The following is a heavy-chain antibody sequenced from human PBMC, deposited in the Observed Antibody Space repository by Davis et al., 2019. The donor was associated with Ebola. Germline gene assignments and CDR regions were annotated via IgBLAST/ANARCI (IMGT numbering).Heavy chain of an antibody. CDR3: ARDTYYYGSGSLLTDYFDY. J-gene: IGHJ4*02. Sequence: AASVKVSCKASGGTFSSYAISWVRQAPGQGLEWMGIINPSGGSTSYAQKLQGRVTMTTDTSTSTAYMELRSLRSDDTAVYYCARDTYYYGSGSLLTDYFDYWGQGTLVTVSS. D-gene: IGHD3-10*01. CDR1: GGTFSSYA. CDR2: INPSGGST. V-gene: IGHV1-46*01.